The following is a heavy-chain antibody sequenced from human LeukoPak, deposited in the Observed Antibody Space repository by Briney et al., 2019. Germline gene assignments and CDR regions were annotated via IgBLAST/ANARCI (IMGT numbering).Heavy chain of an antibody. CDR2: ISWNSGSI. D-gene: IGHD6-13*01. CDR1: GFTFDDYA. V-gene: IGHV3-9*01. J-gene: IGHJ4*02. Sequence: GGSLRLSCAASGFTFDDYAMHWVRQAPGKGLEWVSGISWNSGSIGYADSVKGRFTISRDNAKNSLYLQMNSLRAVYTALYYCSKGVAAAEGPFDYWGQGTLVTASS. CDR3: SKGVAAAEGPFDY.